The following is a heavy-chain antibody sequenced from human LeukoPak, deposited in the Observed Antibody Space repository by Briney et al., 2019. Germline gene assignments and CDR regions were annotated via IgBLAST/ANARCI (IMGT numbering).Heavy chain of an antibody. Sequence: PSETLSLTCNVSGDSIINAGNYWTWLRQHPGKGLEWIGYIYYSGNTYYNPSLKSRVIMSIDTSKNHFSLTLKSLTAADTAMYYCAREKGNDALDIWGQGTMVTVSS. V-gene: IGHV4-31*03. CDR3: AREKGNDALDI. CDR2: IYYSGNT. CDR1: GDSIINAGNY. J-gene: IGHJ3*02.